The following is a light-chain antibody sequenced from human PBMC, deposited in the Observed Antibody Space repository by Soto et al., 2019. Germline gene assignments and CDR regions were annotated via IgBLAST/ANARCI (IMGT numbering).Light chain of an antibody. Sequence: QSALTQPASVSGSPGQSITISCTGTSSDVGGSGLVSWYQFHPGKAPKLVIYSVSNRPSGVSYRFSGSKSGNTASLTISGLQADDEADYYCISYTVSRSYVFGPGTKLTVL. V-gene: IGLV2-14*02. J-gene: IGLJ1*01. CDR2: SVS. CDR3: ISYTVSRSYV. CDR1: SSDVGGSGL.